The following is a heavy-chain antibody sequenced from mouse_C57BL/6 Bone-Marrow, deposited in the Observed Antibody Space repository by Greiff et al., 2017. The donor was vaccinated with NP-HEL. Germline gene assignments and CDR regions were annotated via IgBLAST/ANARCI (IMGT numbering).Heavy chain of an antibody. D-gene: IGHD1-1*01. CDR3: ARRTYGSSYYFDY. Sequence: VQLQQPGAELVKPGASVKMSCKASGYTFTSYWITWVKQRPGQGLEWIGDIYPGSGSTNYNEKFKSKATLTVDTSSSTAYMQLSSLTSEDSAVYNCARRTYGSSYYFDYWGEGTALTVSS. V-gene: IGHV1-55*01. CDR1: GYTFTSYW. CDR2: IYPGSGST. J-gene: IGHJ2*01.